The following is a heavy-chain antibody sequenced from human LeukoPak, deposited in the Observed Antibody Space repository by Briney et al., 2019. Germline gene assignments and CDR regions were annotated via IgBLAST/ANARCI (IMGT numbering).Heavy chain of an antibody. D-gene: IGHD1-26*01. Sequence: PSQTLSLTCTVSGGSISSGSYYWSWIRQPAGKGLEWIERIYTSGSTNYNPSLKSRVTISVDTSKNQFSLKLSSVTAADTAVYYCARDVGATTAFDYWGQGTLVTVSS. CDR3: ARDVGATTAFDY. J-gene: IGHJ4*02. CDR2: IYTSGST. CDR1: GGSISSGSYY. V-gene: IGHV4-61*02.